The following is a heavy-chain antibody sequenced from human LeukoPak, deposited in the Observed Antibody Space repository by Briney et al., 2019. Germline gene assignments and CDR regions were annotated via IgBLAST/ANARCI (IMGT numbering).Heavy chain of an antibody. CDR1: GYTFTSYY. J-gene: IGHJ4*02. Sequence: GASVKVSCKASGYTFTSYYMHWVRQAPGQGLEWMGIINPSGGSTSYAQKFQGRVTMTRDTSTSTVYMELSSLRAEDTAVYYCARDLRECSGGSCYIFDYWGQGTLVTVSP. CDR3: ARDLRECSGGSCYIFDY. V-gene: IGHV1-46*01. D-gene: IGHD2-15*01. CDR2: INPSGGST.